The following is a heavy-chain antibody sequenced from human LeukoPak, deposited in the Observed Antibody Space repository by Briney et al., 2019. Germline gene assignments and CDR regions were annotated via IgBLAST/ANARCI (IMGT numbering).Heavy chain of an antibody. V-gene: IGHV4-30-4*01. Sequence: SQTLSLTYTVSGGSISSGDYYWSWIRQPPGKGLEWIGYIYYSGSTYYNPSLKSRVTISVDTSKNQFSLKLSSVTAADTAVYYCARAGNQLLYFPYFDYWGQGTLVTVSS. J-gene: IGHJ4*02. CDR2: IYYSGST. CDR1: GGSISSGDYY. CDR3: ARAGNQLLYFPYFDY. D-gene: IGHD2-2*02.